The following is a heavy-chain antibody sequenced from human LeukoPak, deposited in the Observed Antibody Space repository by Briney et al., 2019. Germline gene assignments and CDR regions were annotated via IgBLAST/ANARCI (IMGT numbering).Heavy chain of an antibody. D-gene: IGHD3-16*01. Sequence: PSETLSLNCAVSGGSVSGYYWNWIRQPPGKGLEWIGYIYNGGSTSYNPSLKSRVTISVDTSKNQLSLQLSSVTAADTAVYYCAREGGGPTEDYWGQGTLVTVSS. V-gene: IGHV4-59*02. CDR1: GGSVSGYY. J-gene: IGHJ4*02. CDR3: AREGGGPTEDY. CDR2: IYNGGST.